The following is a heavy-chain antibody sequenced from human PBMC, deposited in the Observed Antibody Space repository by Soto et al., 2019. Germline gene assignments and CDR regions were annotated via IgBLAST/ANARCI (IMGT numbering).Heavy chain of an antibody. CDR1: GFTFSRFG. V-gene: IGHV3-30*18. Sequence: QVQLVESGGGVVQPGRSLRLSCAASGFTFSRFGIHWVRQAPGKGLEWVAVISYDGIDKNYVDSVKGRFTISRENSKNLVYLQMNSLRAEDTAVYYCAKDLREMATIRPDYWGQGILVTVSS. J-gene: IGHJ4*02. CDR2: ISYDGIDK. CDR3: AKDLREMATIRPDY. D-gene: IGHD5-12*01.